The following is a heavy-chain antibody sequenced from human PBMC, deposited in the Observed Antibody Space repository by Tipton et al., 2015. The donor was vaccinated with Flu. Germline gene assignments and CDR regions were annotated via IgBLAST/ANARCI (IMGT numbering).Heavy chain of an antibody. CDR3: ARRVAESGPGGMFSYYMDV. CDR2: VHYSGST. Sequence: TLSLTCTVSGGSVSSYPVYWSWIRQPPGKGLEWIGYVHYSGSTNYNPSLRSRVSISVDRSKNQFSLKLSSVTAADTAIYYCARRVAESGPGGMFSYYMDVWGQGTTVTVS. CDR1: GGSVSSYPVY. V-gene: IGHV4-61*01. J-gene: IGHJ6*03. D-gene: IGHD6-13*01.